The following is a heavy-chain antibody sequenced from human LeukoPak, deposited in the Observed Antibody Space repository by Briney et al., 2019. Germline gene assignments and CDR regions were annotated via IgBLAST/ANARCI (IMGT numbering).Heavy chain of an antibody. CDR2: ISGSGGST. CDR1: GFTFSSYA. Sequence: PRASLRLSCATSGFTFSSYAMSWVRQAPGKGLEWVSAISGSGGSTYYADSVKGRFTISRDNSKNTLYLQMNSLGAEDTAVYYCAKDVPTGSYPNPFDYWGQGTLVTVSS. D-gene: IGHD1-26*01. CDR3: AKDVPTGSYPNPFDY. V-gene: IGHV3-23*01. J-gene: IGHJ4*02.